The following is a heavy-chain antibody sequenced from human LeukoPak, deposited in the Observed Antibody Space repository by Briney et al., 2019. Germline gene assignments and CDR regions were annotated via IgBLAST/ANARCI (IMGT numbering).Heavy chain of an antibody. Sequence: SETLSLTCAVSGGSISSGGYSWSWIRQPPGKGLEWIGYIYHSGSTYYNPTLKSRVTISVDRSKNQFSLKLSSVTAADTAVYYCARGDYDGLLTFDYWGQGTLVTVSS. J-gene: IGHJ4*02. D-gene: IGHD4-17*01. CDR2: IYHSGST. V-gene: IGHV4-30-2*01. CDR1: GGSISSGGYS. CDR3: ARGDYDGLLTFDY.